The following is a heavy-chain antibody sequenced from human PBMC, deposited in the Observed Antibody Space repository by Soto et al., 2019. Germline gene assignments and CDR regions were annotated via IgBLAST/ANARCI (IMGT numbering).Heavy chain of an antibody. V-gene: IGHV3-23*01. D-gene: IGHD2-2*01. CDR2: TRSNGEHT. Sequence: LRLSCAGSGFMFSSFAMTWVRQAPGKGLEWVSTTRSNGEHTYYADSVKGRFTVSRDNSKNTLFLEMSSLRAEDSAIYYCAKDSKSVSVSAARVYGMDVWGQGTTVTVSS. CDR1: GFMFSSFA. J-gene: IGHJ6*02. CDR3: AKDSKSVSVSAARVYGMDV.